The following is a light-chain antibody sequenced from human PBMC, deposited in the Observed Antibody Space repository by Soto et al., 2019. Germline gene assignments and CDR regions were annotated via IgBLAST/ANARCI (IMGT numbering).Light chain of an antibody. CDR3: QQYGSSP. CDR1: QSVSSSY. V-gene: IGKV3-20*01. J-gene: IGKJ5*01. CDR2: GAS. Sequence: EIVLTQSPGTLSLSPGERATLACRASQSVSSSYLAWYQQKPGQAPRLLIYGASSRATGIPDRVSGSGSGTDFTLTISRMEPEVFAVYYCQQYGSSPFGQGTRLEIK.